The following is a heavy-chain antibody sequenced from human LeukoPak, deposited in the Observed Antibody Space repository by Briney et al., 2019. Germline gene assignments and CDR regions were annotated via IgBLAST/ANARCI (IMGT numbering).Heavy chain of an antibody. Sequence: GGSLRLSCAASGFTFSSYAMSWVRQAPGKGLEWVSYISSSSGTIYYADSVRGRFTISRDNAKNSLYLQMNSLRAEDTAVYYCARDFSFWGQGTLVTVSS. CDR1: GFTFSSYA. J-gene: IGHJ4*02. CDR2: ISSSSGTI. V-gene: IGHV3-48*04. CDR3: ARDFSF.